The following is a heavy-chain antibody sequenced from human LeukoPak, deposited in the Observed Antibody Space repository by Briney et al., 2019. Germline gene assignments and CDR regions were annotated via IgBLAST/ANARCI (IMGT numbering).Heavy chain of an antibody. J-gene: IGHJ4*02. V-gene: IGHV3-30-3*01. CDR3: TTDGIAVALTLYYFDY. CDR2: ISYDGSNK. D-gene: IGHD6-19*01. Sequence: GGSLRLSCAASGFTFSSYAMHWVRQAPGKGLEWVAVISYDGSNKYYADSVKGRFTISRDNSKNTLYLQMNSLKTEDTAVYYCTTDGIAVALTLYYFDYWGQGTLVTVSS. CDR1: GFTFSSYA.